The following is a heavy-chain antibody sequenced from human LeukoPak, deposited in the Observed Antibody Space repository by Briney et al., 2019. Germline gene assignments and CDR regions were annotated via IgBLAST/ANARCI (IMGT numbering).Heavy chain of an antibody. Sequence: SETLSLTCTDSGDSVSSGDYHWSWIRQPPGKGLEWIGNISNSGNTNYNPSLKSRVTISIDTSKNQFSLKLSSVTAADTAVYYCAIVGTPMTTTPPFDHGGQGTLVTVSS. CDR2: ISNSGNT. CDR3: AIVGTPMTTTPPFDH. D-gene: IGHD4-17*01. J-gene: IGHJ4*02. V-gene: IGHV4-61*08. CDR1: GDSVSSGDYH.